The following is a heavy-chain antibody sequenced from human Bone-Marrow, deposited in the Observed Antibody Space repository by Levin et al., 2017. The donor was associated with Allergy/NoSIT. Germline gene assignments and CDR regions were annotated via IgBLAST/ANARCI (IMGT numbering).Heavy chain of an antibody. D-gene: IGHD3-3*01. CDR3: ARAYDFWTGHPGIYYYAMDG. V-gene: IGHV4-30-4*01. J-gene: IGHJ6*02. Sequence: SETLSLTCIVSGASVSSGDYYWSWVRQPPGKGLEWIGYIHYSGNTFYNPYLKSRGTVSADASMNQFSLKMTSVNAADPAVYFCARAYDFWTGHPGIYYYAMDGWGQGTTVTVSS. CDR2: IHYSGNT. CDR1: GASVSSGDYY.